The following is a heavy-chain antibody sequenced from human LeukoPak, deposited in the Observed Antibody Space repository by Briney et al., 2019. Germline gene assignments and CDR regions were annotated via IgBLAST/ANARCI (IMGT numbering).Heavy chain of an antibody. CDR2: MNHSGST. V-gene: IGHV4-34*01. J-gene: IGHJ4*02. CDR1: GGSFSGYY. CDR3: AREIRRRGYSGYDSPGLLVY. Sequence: SETLSLTCAVYGGSFSGYYWSWIRQPPGKGLEWIGEMNHSGSTNYNPSLKSRVTISVDTSKNQFSLKLSSVTAADTAVYYCAREIRRRGYSGYDSPGLLVYWGQGTLVTVSS. D-gene: IGHD5-12*01.